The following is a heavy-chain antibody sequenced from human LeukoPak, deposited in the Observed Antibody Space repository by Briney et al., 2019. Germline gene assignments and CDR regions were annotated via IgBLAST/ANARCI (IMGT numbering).Heavy chain of an antibody. CDR3: AREMGGKVPPHMDV. CDR2: ISSSSSTI. Sequence: KPGGSLRLSCEASGFTFSDYYMSWVRQAPGKGLEWVSYISSSSSTIYYADSVKGRFTISRDNAKNSLYLQMNSLRAEDTAVYYCAREMGGKVPPHMDVWGKGTTVTVSS. V-gene: IGHV3-11*04. D-gene: IGHD3-16*01. J-gene: IGHJ6*03. CDR1: GFTFSDYY.